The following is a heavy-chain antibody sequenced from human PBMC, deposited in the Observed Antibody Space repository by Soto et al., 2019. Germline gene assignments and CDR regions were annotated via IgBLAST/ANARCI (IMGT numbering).Heavy chain of an antibody. CDR1: GFSFDDDA. Sequence: GGSLRLSCAAAGFSFDDDAMHWVRRTPGKGLEGVSGISWNSFSIGYADSVKGRFTIARDNAKNSLYLQMTSLRAEDAALYYCAKDKGQWLVRGAYDHWGQGTLVTVSS. V-gene: IGHV3-9*01. CDR3: AKDKGQWLVRGAYDH. J-gene: IGHJ4*02. CDR2: ISWNSFSI. D-gene: IGHD6-19*01.